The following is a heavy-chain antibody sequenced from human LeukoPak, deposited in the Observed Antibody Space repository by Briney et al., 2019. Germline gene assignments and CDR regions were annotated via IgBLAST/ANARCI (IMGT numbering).Heavy chain of an antibody. D-gene: IGHD1-26*01. CDR1: GVSITTTDHF. V-gene: IGHV4-39*07. CDR2: IYFSGST. CDR3: ARGGAVSGSYYGTRNWFDP. J-gene: IGHJ5*02. Sequence: KPSETLSLTCIVSGVSITTTDHFWGWIRQPPGKGLEWIGNIYFSGSTYYNPSLKSRVTISVDTSKNQFSLKLSSVTAADTAVYYCARGGAVSGSYYGTRNWFDPWGQGTLVTVSS.